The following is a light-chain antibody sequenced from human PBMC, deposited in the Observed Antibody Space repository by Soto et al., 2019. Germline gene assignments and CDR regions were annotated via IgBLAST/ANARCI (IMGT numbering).Light chain of an antibody. CDR2: DVS. V-gene: IGLV2-14*03. CDR3: SSYTSSSTYV. CDR1: SSDICGYNY. J-gene: IGLJ1*01. Sequence: QSALTQPASVSGSPGQSITISCTGTSSDICGYNYVSWYQQHPGKAPKLMIYDVSHRPSGVSNRFSGSKSGNTASLTISGLQAEDEGDYYCSSYTSSSTYVFGTGTKLTVL.